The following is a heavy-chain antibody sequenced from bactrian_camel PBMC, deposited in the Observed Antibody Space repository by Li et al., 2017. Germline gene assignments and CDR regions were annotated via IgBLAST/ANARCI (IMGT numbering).Heavy chain of an antibody. CDR2: IGLDGST. CDR3: AATTDSYPSPEYNY. Sequence: VQLVESGGGSVQAGGSLRLSCTASGYTFDDSDMGWYRQVPGNECELVSTIGLDGSTYYKDSVKGRFTISKDNTNNTLWLQMNNLKPEDTAMYYCAATTDSYPSPEYNYWGQGTQVTVS. D-gene: IGHD5*01. J-gene: IGHJ4*01. V-gene: IGHV3S55*01. CDR1: GYTFDDSD.